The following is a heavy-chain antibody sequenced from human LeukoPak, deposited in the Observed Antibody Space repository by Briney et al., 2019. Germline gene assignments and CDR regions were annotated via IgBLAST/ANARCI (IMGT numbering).Heavy chain of an antibody. J-gene: IGHJ6*03. CDR2: ITPILGIA. D-gene: IGHD6-6*01. CDR1: GGTFSSYA. Sequence: SVKVSCKASGGTFSSYAISWVRQAAGQGLEWMGRITPILGIANYAQKFQGRVTITADKSTSTAYMELSSLRSEDTAVYYCARGGIAARVYYYYYMDVWGKGTTVTVSS. CDR3: ARGGIAARVYYYYYMDV. V-gene: IGHV1-69*04.